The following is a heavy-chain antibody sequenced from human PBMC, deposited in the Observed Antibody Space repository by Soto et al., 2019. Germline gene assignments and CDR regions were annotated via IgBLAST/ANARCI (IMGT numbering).Heavy chain of an antibody. CDR1: GGSISSGGYY. CDR3: ARAGYIAAAEINWFDP. CDR2: IYYSGST. V-gene: IGHV4-31*03. J-gene: IGHJ5*02. Sequence: QVQLQESGPGLVKPSQTLSLTCTVSGGSISSGGYYWSWIRQHPGKGLEWIGYIYYSGSTYYNPSLKSRVTISVDTSKNPFSLKLSSVTAADTAVYYCARAGYIAAAEINWFDPWGQGSLVTVSS. D-gene: IGHD6-13*01.